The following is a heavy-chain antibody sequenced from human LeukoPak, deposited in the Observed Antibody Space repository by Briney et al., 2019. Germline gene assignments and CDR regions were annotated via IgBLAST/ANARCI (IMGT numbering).Heavy chain of an antibody. CDR2: IYYSGST. V-gene: IGHV4-39*01. J-gene: IGHJ4*02. D-gene: IGHD4-23*01. CDR1: GGSISSSSYY. CDR3: ARQGSGNSLPPVNY. Sequence: SETLSLTCTVSGGSISSSSYYWGWIRQPPGKGLEWIGTIYYSGSTYYNPSLKSRVTISVDTSKNQFSLKLSSVTAADTAVYNWARQGSGNSLPPVNYWGQGTLVTASS.